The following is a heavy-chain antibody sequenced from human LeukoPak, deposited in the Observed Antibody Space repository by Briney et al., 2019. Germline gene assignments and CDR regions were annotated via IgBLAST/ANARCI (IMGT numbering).Heavy chain of an antibody. V-gene: IGHV3-11*04. Sequence: KPGGSLRLSCTASGFTFSDYYMSWIRQAPGKGLEWVSYISKTDSSTNYADSVRGRFTISRDDAKRSLYLQMNSLRAEDTAVYYLARVGGGYPTDYWGQGPLFTVPS. J-gene: IGHJ4*02. D-gene: IGHD3-16*02. CDR1: GFTFSDYY. CDR2: ISKTDSST. CDR3: ARVGGGYPTDY.